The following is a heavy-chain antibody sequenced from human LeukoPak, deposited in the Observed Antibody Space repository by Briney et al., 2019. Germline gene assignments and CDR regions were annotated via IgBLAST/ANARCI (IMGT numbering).Heavy chain of an antibody. CDR3: AREGDRDYGGNFDP. CDR1: GGSISSYY. CDR2: IYYSGST. J-gene: IGHJ5*02. V-gene: IGHV4-59*01. Sequence: SETLSLTCAVYGGSISSYYWSWIRQPPGKGLEWIGYIYYSGSTNYNPSLKSRVTISVDTSKNQFSLKLSSVTAADTAVYYCAREGDRDYGGNFDPWGQGTLVTVSS. D-gene: IGHD4-23*01.